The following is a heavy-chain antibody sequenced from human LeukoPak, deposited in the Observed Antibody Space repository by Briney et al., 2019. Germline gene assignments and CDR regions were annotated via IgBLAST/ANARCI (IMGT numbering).Heavy chain of an antibody. CDR2: ISAYNGNT. V-gene: IGHV1-18*01. D-gene: IGHD4-17*01. CDR3: ARARMDGDYFSADAFDI. CDR1: GYTFTSYG. Sequence: PGASVKVSCKASGYTFTSYGISWVRQAPGQGLEWMGWISAYNGNTNYAQKLQGRVTMTTDTSTSTAYMELRSLRSDDTAVYYCARARMDGDYFSADAFDIWGQGTMVTVSS. J-gene: IGHJ3*02.